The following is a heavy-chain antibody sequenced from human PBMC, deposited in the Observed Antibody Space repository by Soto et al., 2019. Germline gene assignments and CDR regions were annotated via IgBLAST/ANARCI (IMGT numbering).Heavy chain of an antibody. CDR3: AKASWYFDI. CDR2: IDTSGHST. Sequence: PGGSLRLSCEASGFVFTNFWMHWVRHVPGKGLVWVARIDTSGHSTNYAESVKGRFTISRDNAKNTVSLQMNSLRVEDTGVYYCAKASWYFDIWSQGSQVTVSS. CDR1: GFVFTNFW. V-gene: IGHV3-74*01. D-gene: IGHD1-1*01. J-gene: IGHJ4*02.